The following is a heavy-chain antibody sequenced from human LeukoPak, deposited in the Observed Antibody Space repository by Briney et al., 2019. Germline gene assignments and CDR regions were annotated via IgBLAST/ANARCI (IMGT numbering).Heavy chain of an antibody. CDR3: ARHLAHYYGSGSYYKD. V-gene: IGHV4-39*07. CDR2: MHYSGTT. J-gene: IGHJ4*02. Sequence: SETLSLTCTVSGGSISSSRYYWGWIRQPPGKGLERIGSMHYSGTTYYNPSLKSRVTISVDTSKNQVSLKVTSVTAADTAVYYCARHLAHYYGSGSYYKDWGQGTLVTVSS. CDR1: GGSISSSRYY. D-gene: IGHD3-10*01.